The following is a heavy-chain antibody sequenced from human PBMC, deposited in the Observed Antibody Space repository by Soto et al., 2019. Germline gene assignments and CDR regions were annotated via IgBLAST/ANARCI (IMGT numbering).Heavy chain of an antibody. V-gene: IGHV3-73*01. D-gene: IGHD6-6*01. Sequence: GGSLRLSCAASGFTFSGSAMHWVRQASGKGLEWVGRIRSKANSYATAYAASVKGRFTISRDDSKNTAYLQMNSLKTEDTAVYYCTSPLWEQLVPNYYGMDVWGQGTTVTVSS. J-gene: IGHJ6*02. CDR3: TSPLWEQLVPNYYGMDV. CDR2: IRSKANSYAT. CDR1: GFTFSGSA.